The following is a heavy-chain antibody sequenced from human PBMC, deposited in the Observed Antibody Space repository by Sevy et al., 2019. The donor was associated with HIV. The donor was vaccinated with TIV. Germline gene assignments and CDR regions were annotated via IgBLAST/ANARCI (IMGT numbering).Heavy chain of an antibody. Sequence: SETLSLTCTVFGGSISAYYWSWIRQPPGKGLEYIGYIYYTGSTNYNPSLKSRVTISVDTSKNQFSLRLTSVTAADTAIYYCARDPPVRSGDDSLNWFDPWGQGTLVTVSS. V-gene: IGHV4-59*01. CDR3: ARDPPVRSGDDSLNWFDP. CDR1: GGSISAYY. J-gene: IGHJ5*02. D-gene: IGHD5-12*01. CDR2: IYYTGST.